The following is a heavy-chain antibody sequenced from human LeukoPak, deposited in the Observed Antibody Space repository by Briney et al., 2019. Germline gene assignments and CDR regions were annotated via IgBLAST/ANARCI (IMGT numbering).Heavy chain of an antibody. D-gene: IGHD5-18*01. CDR3: ARDRQHSYGSDLDH. CDR1: GGSIHTYN. J-gene: IGHJ4*02. V-gene: IGHV4-4*07. CDR2: NNFAGRD. Sequence: SETLSLTCTVSGGSIHTYNWMWIRQPAGKGLEFIGRNNFAGRDYYNPSLKSRVTISLDSPNNHFSLELTSVTAADTAFYYCARDRQHSYGSDLDHWGQGILVTVSS.